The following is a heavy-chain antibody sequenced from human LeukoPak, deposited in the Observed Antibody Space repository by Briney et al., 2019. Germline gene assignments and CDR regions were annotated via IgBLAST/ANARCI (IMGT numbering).Heavy chain of an antibody. V-gene: IGHV3-21*01. J-gene: IGHJ5*02. CDR1: GFTFSSYG. CDR2: INSNSSYI. Sequence: GGSLRLSCAASGFTFSSYGMNWVRQAPGKGLEWVSSINSNSSYIDYADSVKGRFTISRDNAKNSLYLQMNSLRAEDTAVYYCARSPYPVPPYWFDPWRQGALPTDPS. CDR3: ARSPYPVPPYWFDP. D-gene: IGHD2-2*01.